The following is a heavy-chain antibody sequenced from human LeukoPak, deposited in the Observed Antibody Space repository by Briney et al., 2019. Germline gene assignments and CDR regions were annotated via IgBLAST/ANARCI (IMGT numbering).Heavy chain of an antibody. CDR3: ARDTQRNYYMDV. D-gene: IGHD1-1*01. CDR2: ISSSSSYI. V-gene: IGHV3-21*01. CDR1: GFTFSSYS. J-gene: IGHJ6*03. Sequence: KAGGSLRLSCAASGFTFSSYSMNWVRQAPGKGLEWVSSISSSSSYIYYADSVKGRFTISRDNAKNSLYLQMNSLRAEDTAVYYCARDTQRNYYMDVWGKGTTVTVSS.